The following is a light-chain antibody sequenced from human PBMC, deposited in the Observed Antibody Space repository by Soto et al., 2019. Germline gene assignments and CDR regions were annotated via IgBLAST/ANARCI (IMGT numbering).Light chain of an antibody. Sequence: DIQMTQSPSSLSASVGDRVTITCRASQSISSYLNWYQQKPGKAPKLLIYAASSLQSGVPSRFSGSGSGTDFALTTTSLQAEDFATYYCQQLRLYPSPFGGGTKVDIX. CDR2: AAS. CDR1: QSISSY. CDR3: QQLRLYPSP. J-gene: IGKJ4*01. V-gene: IGKV1-39*01.